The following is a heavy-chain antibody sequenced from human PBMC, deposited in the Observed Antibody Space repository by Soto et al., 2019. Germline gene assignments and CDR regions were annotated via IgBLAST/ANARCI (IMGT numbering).Heavy chain of an antibody. CDR1: GGTFNNYP. CDR3: ARGRGYSGDDHYYYFDMDV. D-gene: IGHD5-12*01. V-gene: IGHV1-69*13. Sequence: SVKVSCKASGGTFNNYPITWVRQAPGEGLEWMGGSIPIFGTANYAQKFQGRVTISVDESTSTAYMELSSLRSEDTAVYYCARGRGYSGDDHYYYFDMDVWGQGTMVTVSS. J-gene: IGHJ6*02. CDR2: SIPIFGTA.